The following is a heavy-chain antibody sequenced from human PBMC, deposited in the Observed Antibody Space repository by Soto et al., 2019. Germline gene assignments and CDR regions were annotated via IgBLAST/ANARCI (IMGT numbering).Heavy chain of an antibody. CDR2: ISYDGSSK. D-gene: IGHD2-15*01. CDR3: AREGVVYCSGGSCYYFDY. CDR1: GFTFSSYA. J-gene: IGHJ4*02. Sequence: GGSLRLSCAASGFTFSSYAMHWVRQAPGKGLEWVAVISYDGSSKYYADSVKGRFTISRDNSKNTLYLQMNSLRAEDTAVYYCAREGVVYCSGGSCYYFDYWGQGTLVTVSS. V-gene: IGHV3-30-3*01.